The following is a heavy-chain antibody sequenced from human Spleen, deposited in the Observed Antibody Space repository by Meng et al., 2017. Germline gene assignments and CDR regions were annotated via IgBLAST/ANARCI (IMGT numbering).Heavy chain of an antibody. D-gene: IGHD2-15*01. V-gene: IGHV1-69*05. J-gene: IGHJ6*02. CDR3: ARDKMVGAADPYYYYGMDV. CDR1: GGTFSSYA. CDR2: IIPIFGTA. Sequence: SVKVSCKASGGTFSSYAISWVRQAPGQGLEWRGGIIPIFGTANYAQKFQGRVTITTDEATSTAYMELSSLRSEDTAVYYCARDKMVGAADPYYYYGMDVWGQGTTVTVSS.